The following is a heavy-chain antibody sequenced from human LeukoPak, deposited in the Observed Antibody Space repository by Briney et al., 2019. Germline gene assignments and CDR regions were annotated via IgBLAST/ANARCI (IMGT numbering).Heavy chain of an antibody. Sequence: ASVKVSCKASGYTFTSYGISWVRQAPGQGLEWMGWISAYNGNTNYAQKLQGRVTMTTDTSTSTAYMELSSLRSEDTAVYYCARGGRITIFGVALGDAFDIWGQGTMVTVSS. CDR3: ARGGRITIFGVALGDAFDI. J-gene: IGHJ3*02. CDR1: GYTFTSYG. CDR2: ISAYNGNT. D-gene: IGHD3-3*01. V-gene: IGHV1-18*01.